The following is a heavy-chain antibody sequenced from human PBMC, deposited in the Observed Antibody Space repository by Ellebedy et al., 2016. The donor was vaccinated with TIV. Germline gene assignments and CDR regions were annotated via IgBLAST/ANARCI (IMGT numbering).Heavy chain of an antibody. CDR1: GFTFSGYT. CDR2: IRTTEKTM. CDR3: VRDFAFAFDV. J-gene: IGHJ3*01. V-gene: IGHV3-48*02. Sequence: PGGSLRLSCAVSGFTFSGYTMNWVRQAPGRGLEWISNIRTTEKTMYYADSVKGRFTVSRDDARKSLFLQMSSLRDEDTGVYYCVRDFAFAFDVWGQGTMVTVSS.